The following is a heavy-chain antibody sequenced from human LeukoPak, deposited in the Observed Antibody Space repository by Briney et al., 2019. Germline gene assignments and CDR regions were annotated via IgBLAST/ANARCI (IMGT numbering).Heavy chain of an antibody. CDR1: GGSISSSSYY. Sequence: PSETLSLTCTVSGGSISSSSYYWGWIRQPPGKGLEWIGSIYYSGSTYYNPSLKSRVTISVDTSKNQFSLKLSSVTAADTAVYYCASLYYYDSSGYYSQWGYWGQGTLVTVSS. D-gene: IGHD3-22*01. CDR3: ASLYYYDSSGYYSQWGY. V-gene: IGHV4-39*01. J-gene: IGHJ4*02. CDR2: IYYSGST.